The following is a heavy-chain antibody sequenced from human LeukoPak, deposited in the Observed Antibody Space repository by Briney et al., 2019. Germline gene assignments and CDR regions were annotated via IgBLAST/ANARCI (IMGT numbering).Heavy chain of an antibody. CDR2: IYYSGST. D-gene: IGHD3-10*01. V-gene: IGHV4-38-2*02. J-gene: IGHJ6*03. Sequence: SETLSLTCTVSGYSISSGYYWGWIRQPPGKGLEWIGSIYYSGSTYYNPSLKSRVTISVDTSKNQFSLKLSSVTAADTAVYYCARDARGVADYYYYYYMDVWGKGTTVTVSS. CDR3: ARDARGVADYYYYYYMDV. CDR1: GYSISSGYY.